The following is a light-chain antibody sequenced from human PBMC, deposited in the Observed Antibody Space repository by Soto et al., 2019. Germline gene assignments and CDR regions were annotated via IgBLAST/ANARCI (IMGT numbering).Light chain of an antibody. Sequence: QAVVTQEPSLNVSPGGTVTLTCGSSTGAVISGHYPYWFQQKHGQAPRTLIYDTSNKHSWTPDRFSGSLLVGKAALTLSGAQTEDEAEYYCLLSYSGARVFGGGTKLTV. V-gene: IGLV7-46*01. CDR2: DTS. J-gene: IGLJ2*01. CDR1: TGAVISGHY. CDR3: LLSYSGARV.